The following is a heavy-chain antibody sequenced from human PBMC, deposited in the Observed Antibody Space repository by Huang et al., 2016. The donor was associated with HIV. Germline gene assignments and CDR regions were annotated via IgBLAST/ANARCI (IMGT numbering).Heavy chain of an antibody. CDR3: ARGGIDYDVLTSRHYYYNGPDV. J-gene: IGHJ6*02. V-gene: IGHV3-7*01. Sequence: EVHLVESGGDLVQPGGSLRLSCVASGFNFSAYWMSWVRQSPGKGLEWVGNIKKDGSEKSYVDSVKGRFTITRDKAKNSVYLQLTSLRDEDTAVYYCARGGIDYDVLTSRHYYYNGPDVWGQGTTVTVSS. D-gene: IGHD3-9*01. CDR2: IKKDGSEK. CDR1: GFNFSAYW.